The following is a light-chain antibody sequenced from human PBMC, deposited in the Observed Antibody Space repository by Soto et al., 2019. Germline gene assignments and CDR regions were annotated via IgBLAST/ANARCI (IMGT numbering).Light chain of an antibody. CDR3: QQYNNCPFT. Sequence: EIVMTQSPATLSVSPGERATLSCRASQSVSSNLPWYQQKPGQAPRLLIYGASTRATGIPARFSGSGSGTEFTLTITSVESEDFAVYYCQQYNNCPFTFGPGTKVDIK. J-gene: IGKJ3*01. V-gene: IGKV3-15*01. CDR2: GAS. CDR1: QSVSSN.